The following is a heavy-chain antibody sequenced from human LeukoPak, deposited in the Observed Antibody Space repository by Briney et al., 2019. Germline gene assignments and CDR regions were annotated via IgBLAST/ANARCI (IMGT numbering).Heavy chain of an antibody. V-gene: IGHV3-48*01. CDR2: ISSSSSTI. Sequence: PGGSLRLSCAASGFTFSSYSMNWVRQAPGKGLEWVSYISSSSSTIYYADSVKGRFTISRDNAKNSLYLQMNSLRAEDTAVYYCARDLSTGTEEVDYWGQGTLVTVSS. D-gene: IGHD1-1*01. CDR3: ARDLSTGTEEVDY. J-gene: IGHJ4*02. CDR1: GFTFSSYS.